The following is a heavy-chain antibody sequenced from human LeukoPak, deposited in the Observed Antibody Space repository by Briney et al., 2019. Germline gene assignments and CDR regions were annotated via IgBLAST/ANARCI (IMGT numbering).Heavy chain of an antibody. Sequence: GGSLRLSCAASGFTFSSYEMNWVRQAAGRGREGVSYISSSGSTIYYADSVKGRFTITRDNAKNSLYLQMNSLRAEDTAVYYCARGSSGYYFPPDYWGQGTLVTVSS. CDR3: ARGSSGYYFPPDY. J-gene: IGHJ4*02. CDR1: GFTFSSYE. V-gene: IGHV3-48*03. D-gene: IGHD3-22*01. CDR2: ISSSGSTI.